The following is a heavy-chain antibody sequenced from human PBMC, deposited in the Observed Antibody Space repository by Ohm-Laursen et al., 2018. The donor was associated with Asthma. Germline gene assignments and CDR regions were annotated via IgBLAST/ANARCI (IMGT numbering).Heavy chain of an antibody. D-gene: IGHD3-22*01. CDR1: GDSISSGNNY. J-gene: IGHJ4*02. Sequence: TLSLTCTVSGDSISSGNNYWSWIRQLPGKGLEWIGYIYYSGITYSNPSLRSRVSIPVDTSKNQFSLKLSPVTAADTAVYYCARGTFYYESTGYYFFDHWGQGALVTVSS. CDR3: ARGTFYYESTGYYFFDH. CDR2: IYYSGIT. V-gene: IGHV4-31*03.